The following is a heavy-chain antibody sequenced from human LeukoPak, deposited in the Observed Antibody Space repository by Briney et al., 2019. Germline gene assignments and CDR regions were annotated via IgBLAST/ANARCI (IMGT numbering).Heavy chain of an antibody. CDR3: AKARYSYGHDFDY. J-gene: IGHJ4*02. CDR1: GFTFDDYA. CDR2: ISWNSGSI. V-gene: IGHV3-9*01. D-gene: IGHD5-18*01. Sequence: GGSLRHSCAASGFTFDDYAMHWVRQAPGKGPEWVSGISWNSGSIGYADSVKGRFTISRDNAKNSLYLQMNSLRAEDTALYYCAKARYSYGHDFDYWGQGTLVTVSS.